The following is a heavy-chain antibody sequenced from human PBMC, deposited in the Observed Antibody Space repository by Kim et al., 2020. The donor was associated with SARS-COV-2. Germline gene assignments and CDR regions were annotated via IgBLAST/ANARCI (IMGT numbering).Heavy chain of an antibody. V-gene: IGHV4-59*01. CDR2: IYLSGTT. CDR3: ARDFRVTGCDKNFEDYYF. CDR1: GGSMNTY. Sequence: SETLSLTCTISGGSMNTYWSWIRQSPGKGLEWIGYIYLSGTTNYSPSLKSRVTISIDPSKNQFSLNLRSVTAADTAVYYCARDFRVTGCDKNFEDYYF. D-gene: IGHD3-3*01. J-gene: IGHJ6*01.